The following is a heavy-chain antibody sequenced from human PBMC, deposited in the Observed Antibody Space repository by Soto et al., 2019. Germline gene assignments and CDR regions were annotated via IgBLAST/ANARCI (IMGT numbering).Heavy chain of an antibody. CDR2: VTGDGGKT. J-gene: IGHJ4*02. V-gene: IGHV3-23*01. Sequence: GGSLRLSCAASGFTYSNYAMSWVRQAPRKGLEWVSLVTGDGGKTYYADSVKGRFTISRDNSKNTLYLQMSGLRAEDTAVYYCAKDPRNDYWGQGTLVTVSS. CDR3: AKDPRNDY. CDR1: GFTYSNYA.